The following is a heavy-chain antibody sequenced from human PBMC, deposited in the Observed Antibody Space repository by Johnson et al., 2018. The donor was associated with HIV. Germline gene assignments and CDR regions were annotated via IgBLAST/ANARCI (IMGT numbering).Heavy chain of an antibody. D-gene: IGHD6-19*01. CDR2: IYSGGST. CDR1: GFTVSSNY. J-gene: IGHJ3*02. CDR3: ARDRPSGWPDAFDI. Sequence: VQLVESGGGLVQPGGSLRLSCAASGFTVSSNYMSWVRQAPGKGLEWVSVIYSGGSTYYADSVKGRFTISRDNSKNTLYLQMHSLRPEDTAVYYCARDRPSGWPDAFDIWGQGTMVTVSS. V-gene: IGHV3-66*02.